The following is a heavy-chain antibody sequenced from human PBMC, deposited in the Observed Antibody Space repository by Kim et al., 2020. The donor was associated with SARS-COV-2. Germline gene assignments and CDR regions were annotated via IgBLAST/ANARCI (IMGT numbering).Heavy chain of an antibody. CDR3: ARDLGLAAAPDAFDI. Sequence: PSLQSRVTISVDKPKNQFSLKLSSVSAADTAVYYCARDLGLAAAPDAFDIWGQGTMVTVSS. D-gene: IGHD6-13*01. V-gene: IGHV4-4*02. J-gene: IGHJ3*02.